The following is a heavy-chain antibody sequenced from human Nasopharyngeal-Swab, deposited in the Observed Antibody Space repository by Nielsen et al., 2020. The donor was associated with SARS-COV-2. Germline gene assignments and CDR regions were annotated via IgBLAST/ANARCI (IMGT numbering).Heavy chain of an antibody. CDR3: AKEGCTNGVCYEGLWNWFDP. J-gene: IGHJ5*02. CDR1: GFTFSSYA. CDR2: ISGSGGST. V-gene: IGHV3-23*01. D-gene: IGHD2-8*01. Sequence: GESLKISCAASGFTFSSYAMSWVRQAPGKGLEWVSAISGSGGSTYYADSVKGRFTISRDNSKNTLCLQMNSLRAEDTAVYYCAKEGCTNGVCYEGLWNWFDPWGQGTLVTVSS.